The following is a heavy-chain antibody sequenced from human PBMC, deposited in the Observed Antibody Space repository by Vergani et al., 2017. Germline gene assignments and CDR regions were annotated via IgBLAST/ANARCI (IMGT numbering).Heavy chain of an antibody. Sequence: QVQLVESGGGLVKPGGSLRLSCAASGFTFSDYYMSWIRQAPGKGLEWVSYISSSSSYTNYADSVKGRFTIPRDNAKNSLYLQINSLRAEDTAVYYCARSGTYYYESSGYPARYWGQGTLVTVSS. CDR1: GFTFSDYY. CDR3: ARSGTYYYESSGYPARY. CDR2: ISSSSSYT. D-gene: IGHD3-22*01. V-gene: IGHV3-11*05. J-gene: IGHJ4*02.